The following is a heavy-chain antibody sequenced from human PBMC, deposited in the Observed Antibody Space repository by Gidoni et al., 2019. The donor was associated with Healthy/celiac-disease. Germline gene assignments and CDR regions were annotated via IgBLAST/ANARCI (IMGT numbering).Heavy chain of an antibody. J-gene: IGHJ6*02. CDR1: GYSFTSYW. V-gene: IGHV5-10-1*01. D-gene: IGHD3-22*01. CDR2: IDPSDSYT. Sequence: EVQLVQSGAEVKKPGESLRISCKGSGYSFTSYWISWVRQMPGKGLEWMGRIDPSDSYTNYSPSFQGHVTISADKSISTAYLQWSSLKASDTAMYYCASTYYYDSSGYQRGILRRTYYYGMDVWGQGTTVTVSS. CDR3: ASTYYYDSSGYQRGILRRTYYYGMDV.